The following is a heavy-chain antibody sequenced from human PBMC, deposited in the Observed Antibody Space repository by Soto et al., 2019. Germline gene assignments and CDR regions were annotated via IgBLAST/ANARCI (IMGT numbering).Heavy chain of an antibody. D-gene: IGHD6-19*01. CDR2: IYYSGST. J-gene: IGHJ4*02. CDR3: ARGPGDIAVADNYFDY. V-gene: IGHV4-59*01. CDR1: GGSISSYY. Sequence: QVQLQESGPGLVKPSETLSLTCTVSGGSISSYYWSWIRQPPGKGLEWIGYIYYSGSTNYNPSLKSRVTISVDTSKNQFSLKLSSVTAADTAVYYCARGPGDIAVADNYFDYWGQGTLVTVSS.